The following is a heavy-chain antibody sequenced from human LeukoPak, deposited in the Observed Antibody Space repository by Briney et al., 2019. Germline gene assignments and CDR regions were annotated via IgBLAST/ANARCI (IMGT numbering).Heavy chain of an antibody. J-gene: IGHJ4*02. Sequence: GGSLRLSCAASGFTFSSYWMHWVRQAPGKGLVWVSRINSDGSSTSYADSVKGRFTISRDNAKNTLYLQMNSLRAEDTAVYYCAVGWDSATLDYWGQGTLVTVSS. CDR1: GFTFSSYW. CDR3: AVGWDSATLDY. D-gene: IGHD2-15*01. CDR2: INSDGSST. V-gene: IGHV3-74*01.